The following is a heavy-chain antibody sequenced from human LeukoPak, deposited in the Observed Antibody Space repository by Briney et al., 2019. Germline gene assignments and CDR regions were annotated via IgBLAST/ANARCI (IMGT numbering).Heavy chain of an antibody. CDR2: ISSSSSYI. CDR1: GFTFNSYS. V-gene: IGHV3-21*01. J-gene: IGHJ4*02. CDR3: ARDAGYDSSGYHGY. Sequence: PGGSLRLSCAASGFTFNSYSMNWVRQAPGKGLEWVSSISSSSSYIYYADSVKGRFTISRDNAKNSLYLQMNSLRAEDTAVYYCARDAGYDSSGYHGYWGQGTLVTVSS. D-gene: IGHD3-22*01.